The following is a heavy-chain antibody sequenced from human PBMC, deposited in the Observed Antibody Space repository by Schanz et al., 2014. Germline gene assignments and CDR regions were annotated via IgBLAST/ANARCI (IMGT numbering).Heavy chain of an antibody. CDR1: GGTFSSYA. Sequence: QVPLVQSGAEVKKPGSSVKVSCKASGGTFSSYAFSWVRQAPGQGLEWMGKIIPILGMENYAQKFQGRVTITADISTSTAYMDLSSLRSDDTAVYYCARDRGHVEQLVLEWYYAMDVWGQGTTVAVSS. CDR3: ARDRGHVEQLVLEWYYAMDV. CDR2: IIPILGME. D-gene: IGHD6-6*01. V-gene: IGHV1-69*04. J-gene: IGHJ6*02.